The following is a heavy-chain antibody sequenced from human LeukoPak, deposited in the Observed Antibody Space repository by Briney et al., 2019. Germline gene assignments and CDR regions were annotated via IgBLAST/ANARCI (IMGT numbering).Heavy chain of an antibody. CDR2: ISHDGSNY. Sequence: GRSLRLSCADSGITFSTYGIHWVRQVPGKGLEWVAVISHDGSNYYYADSVKGRFTISRDNSMNTLYLQMNSLRTEDTAVYYCAKATGSSWYYFDDWGLGTLVTVSS. D-gene: IGHD6-13*01. CDR3: AKATGSSWYYFDD. V-gene: IGHV3-30*18. CDR1: GITFSTYG. J-gene: IGHJ4*02.